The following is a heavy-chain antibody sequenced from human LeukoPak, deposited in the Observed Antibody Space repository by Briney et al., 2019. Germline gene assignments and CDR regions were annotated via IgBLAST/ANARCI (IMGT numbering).Heavy chain of an antibody. CDR2: ISGSGGST. V-gene: IGHV3-23*01. D-gene: IGHD2-15*01. Sequence: GGSLRLSCAASGFTFSSYAMSWVRQAPGKGLEWVSAISGSGGSTYYADSVKGRFTISRDNSKNTLYLQMNSLRAEDTAVYYCAKSVGLYCSGGSCYPQFDYWGQGTLVTVSS. J-gene: IGHJ4*02. CDR3: AKSVGLYCSGGSCYPQFDY. CDR1: GFTFSSYA.